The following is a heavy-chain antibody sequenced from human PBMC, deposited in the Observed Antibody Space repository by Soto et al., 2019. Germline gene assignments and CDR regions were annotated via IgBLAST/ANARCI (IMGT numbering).Heavy chain of an antibody. Sequence: PGESLKVSCKGSGYSFAGYWITWVRQMPGKGLEWMGRIDPSDSYTNYSPSFQGHVTMSADKSINTAYLQWSSLKASDSAMYYCARHKAFYYDNSGAWGQGSLVTVSS. CDR3: ARHKAFYYDNSGA. D-gene: IGHD3-22*01. CDR2: IDPSDSYT. V-gene: IGHV5-10-1*01. CDR1: GYSFAGYW. J-gene: IGHJ5*02.